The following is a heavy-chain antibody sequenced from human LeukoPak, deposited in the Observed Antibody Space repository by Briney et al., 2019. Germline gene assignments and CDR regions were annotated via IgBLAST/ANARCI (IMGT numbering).Heavy chain of an antibody. CDR3: ARDDYGDYQRY. CDR2: ISAYNRNT. V-gene: IGHV1-18*01. CDR1: GYTFSNYG. D-gene: IGHD4-17*01. J-gene: IGHJ4*02. Sequence: GASVKVSCKASGYTFSNYGIRWVRQAPGQGREWIGWISAYNRNTNYAQKFQGRVTMTTDTSTSTAYMELRSLRFDDTAVYYCARDDYGDYQRYWGQGTLVTVSS.